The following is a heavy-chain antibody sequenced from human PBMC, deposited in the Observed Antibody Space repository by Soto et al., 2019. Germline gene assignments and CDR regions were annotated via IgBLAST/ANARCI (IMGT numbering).Heavy chain of an antibody. CDR1: GFTFSSYA. J-gene: IGHJ4*02. D-gene: IGHD6-6*01. CDR3: VKASIAALKTSMRLDY. V-gene: IGHV3-64D*08. Sequence: GGSLRLSCSASGFTFSSYAMHWVRQAPGKGLEFVSTISSNGGSTYYADSVKGRFAISRDNSKNTLYLQMSSLRAEDTAVYYCVKASIAALKTSMRLDYWGQGTPVTVSS. CDR2: ISSNGGST.